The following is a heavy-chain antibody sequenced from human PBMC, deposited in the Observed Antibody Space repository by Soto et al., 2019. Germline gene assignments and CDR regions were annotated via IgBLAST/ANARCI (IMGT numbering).Heavy chain of an antibody. CDR3: AKDSVRRRVDTAMVFDY. CDR1: GFTFSSYA. CDR2: ISGSGGST. Sequence: EVQLLESGGGLVQPGGSLRLSCAASGFTFSSYAMSWVRQAPGKGLEWVSAISGSGGSTYYADSVKGRFTISRDNSKNTLYLQMNSLRADDTAEYYCAKDSVRRRVDTAMVFDYWGQGTLVTVSS. D-gene: IGHD5-18*01. J-gene: IGHJ4*02. V-gene: IGHV3-23*01.